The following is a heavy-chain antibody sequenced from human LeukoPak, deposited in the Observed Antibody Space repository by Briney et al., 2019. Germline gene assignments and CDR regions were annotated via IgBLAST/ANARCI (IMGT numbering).Heavy chain of an antibody. CDR1: GGSISSYY. J-gene: IGHJ6*03. CDR2: IYYSGST. D-gene: IGHD6-13*01. Sequence: SETLSLTCTVSGGSISSYYWRWIRQPPGKDLEWIEYIYYSGSTNYNPSLKSRVTISVDTSKNQFSLKLSSVTAADTAVYYCARDQQLVPTAGYMDLWGKGSTVTVSS. V-gene: IGHV4-59*01. CDR3: ARDQQLVPTAGYMDL.